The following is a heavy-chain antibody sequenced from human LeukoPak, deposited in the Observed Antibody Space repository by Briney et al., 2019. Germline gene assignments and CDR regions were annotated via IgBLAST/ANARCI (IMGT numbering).Heavy chain of an antibody. V-gene: IGHV4-31*03. CDR1: GGSITSGDSF. D-gene: IGHD6-13*01. CDR3: ATDHLAAAGYNWFDP. CDR2: ISYSGSP. J-gene: IGHJ5*02. Sequence: PSQTLSLTCTVSGGSITSGDSFWTWIRHHPEKGLEWIGYISYSGSPYYNPSLQTRVTISSDMSKNQFSLKLASVTAADTAVYYCATDHLAAAGYNWFDPWGQGTLVTVSS.